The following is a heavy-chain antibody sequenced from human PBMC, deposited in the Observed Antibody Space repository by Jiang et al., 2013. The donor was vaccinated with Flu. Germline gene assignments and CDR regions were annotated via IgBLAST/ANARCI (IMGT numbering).Heavy chain of an antibody. V-gene: IGHV1-18*04. Sequence: KASGYTFTSYGISWVRQAPGQGLEWMGWISAYNGNTNYAQKLQGRVTMTTDTSTSTAYMELRSLRSDDTAVYYCARDRGISSGWYREYYFDYWGQGTLVTVSS. CDR1: GYTFTSYG. D-gene: IGHD6-19*01. CDR2: ISAYNGNT. J-gene: IGHJ4*02. CDR3: ARDRGISSGWYREYYFDY.